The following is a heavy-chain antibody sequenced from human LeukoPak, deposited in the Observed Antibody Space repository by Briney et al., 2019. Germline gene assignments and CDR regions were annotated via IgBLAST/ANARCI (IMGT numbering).Heavy chain of an antibody. J-gene: IGHJ5*02. CDR1: GGSFSGYY. CDR3: ARGLKRDIVVVPAAPRRYTWFDP. CDR2: INHSGST. D-gene: IGHD2-2*01. Sequence: PSETLSLTCAVYGGSFSGYYWSWIRQPPGKGLEWIGEINHSGSTNYNPSLKSRATISVDTSKNQFSLKLSSVTAADTAVYYCARGLKRDIVVVPAAPRRYTWFDPWGQGTLVTVSS. V-gene: IGHV4-34*01.